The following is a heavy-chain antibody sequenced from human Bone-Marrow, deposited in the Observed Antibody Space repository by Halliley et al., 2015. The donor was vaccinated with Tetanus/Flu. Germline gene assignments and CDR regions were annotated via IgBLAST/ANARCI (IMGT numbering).Heavy chain of an antibody. CDR1: GFTFSDYY. J-gene: IGHJ5*02. V-gene: IGHV3-11*01. Sequence: SLRLSCAASGFTFSDYYMNWIRQAPGKGLEWVSHISSSGTTIYYADSVKGRFTISRDNAKNSLYLQLNSLRAEDTAVYYCARERGFHCYHPLRSSGQGTLLPLSP. D-gene: IGHD2-21*01. CDR3: ARERGFHCYHPLRS. CDR2: ISSSGTTI.